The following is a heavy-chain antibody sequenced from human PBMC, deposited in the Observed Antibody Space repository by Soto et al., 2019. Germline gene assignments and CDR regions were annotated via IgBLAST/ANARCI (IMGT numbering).Heavy chain of an antibody. CDR1: GFTFSSYS. CDR3: ARRGDFWSGTDY. Sequence: GGSLRLSCAASGFTFSSYSMNWVRQAPGKGLEWVSSISSSSSYIYYADSVKGRFTISRDNAKNSLYLQMNSLRAEDTAVYYCARRGDFWSGTDYWGQGTLVTVSS. V-gene: IGHV3-21*01. CDR2: ISSSSSYI. D-gene: IGHD3-3*01. J-gene: IGHJ4*02.